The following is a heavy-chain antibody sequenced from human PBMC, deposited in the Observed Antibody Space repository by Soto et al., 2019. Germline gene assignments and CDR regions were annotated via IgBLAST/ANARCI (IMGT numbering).Heavy chain of an antibody. CDR3: ARSSYSSSPDYYYGMDV. Sequence: QVQLVQSGAEVKKPGASVKVSCKASGYTFTSYAISWMRQAPGQGPEWMGWISAYNGKTNDAQKVQGRVNLTTDTSTTTAYMKLRSLRSDDTAVYYCARSSYSSSPDYYYGMDVWGQGTTVTVSS. CDR1: GYTFTSYA. J-gene: IGHJ6*02. D-gene: IGHD6-6*01. CDR2: ISAYNGKT. V-gene: IGHV1-18*01.